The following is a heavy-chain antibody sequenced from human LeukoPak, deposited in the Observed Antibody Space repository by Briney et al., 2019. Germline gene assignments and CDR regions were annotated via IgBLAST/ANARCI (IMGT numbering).Heavy chain of an antibody. D-gene: IGHD5-18*01. V-gene: IGHV1-2*06. CDR1: GYTFTGYY. J-gene: IGHJ6*03. CDR3: ARDTAMAYYYYYMDV. Sequence: ASVKVSCKASGYTFTGYYLHWVRQAPGQGLEWMGRINPNSGGTNYAQKFQGRVTMTRDTSISTAYMDLSRLRSDDTAVYYCARDTAMAYYYYYMDVWGKGTTVTVSS. CDR2: INPNSGGT.